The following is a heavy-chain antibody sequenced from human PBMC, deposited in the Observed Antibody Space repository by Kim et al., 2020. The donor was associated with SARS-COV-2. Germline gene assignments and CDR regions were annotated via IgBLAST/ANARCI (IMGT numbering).Heavy chain of an antibody. V-gene: IGHV4-34*01. CDR3: AGGGYRVGY. Sequence: SETLSLTCAVYGGSFSGYYWSWIRQPPGKGLEWIGEINHSGSTNYNPSLKSRVTISVDTSKNQFSLKLSSVTAADTAVYYCAGGGYRVGYWGQGTLVTVSS. D-gene: IGHD3-16*02. J-gene: IGHJ4*02. CDR2: INHSGST. CDR1: GGSFSGYY.